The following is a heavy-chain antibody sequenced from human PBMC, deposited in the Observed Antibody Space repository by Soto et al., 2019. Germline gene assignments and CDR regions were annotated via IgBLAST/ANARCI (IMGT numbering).Heavy chain of an antibody. CDR1: GFIFSSYW. CDR3: ARERSGSSFL. CDR2: INTDGSTT. Sequence: EVQLVESGGGLVQPGESLRLSCTASGFIFSSYWMHWVRQAPGKGLVWVSRINTDGSTTRYADSVKGRFTISRDNAKNTLYLQMNSLRPEDTAVYYCARERSGSSFLWGQVTLVTVSA. V-gene: IGHV3-74*01. D-gene: IGHD1-26*01. J-gene: IGHJ4*02.